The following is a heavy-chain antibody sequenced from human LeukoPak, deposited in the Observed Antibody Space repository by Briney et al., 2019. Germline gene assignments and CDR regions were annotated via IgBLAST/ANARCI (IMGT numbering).Heavy chain of an antibody. CDR2: IFPSGGEI. CDR1: GFTFSTFA. CDR3: ARSATTSAGYSSGWNTPYYYYYMDV. Sequence: PGGSLRLSCAASGFTFSTFAMLWVRQPRGKGLEWVSSIFPSGGEIHYADSVRGRFTISRDNSKSTLSLQMNSLRAEDTAAYYCARSATTSAGYSSGWNTPYYYYYMDVWGKGTTVTVSS. D-gene: IGHD6-19*01. V-gene: IGHV3-23*01. J-gene: IGHJ6*03.